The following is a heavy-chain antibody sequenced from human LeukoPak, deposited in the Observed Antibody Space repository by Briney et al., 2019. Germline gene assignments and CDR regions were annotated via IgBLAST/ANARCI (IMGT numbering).Heavy chain of an antibody. V-gene: IGHV4-31*03. D-gene: IGHD1-26*01. CDR2: LYYCGST. CDR3: ARVFSGSYSNDAFDI. CDR1: CCSISSGGYL. J-gene: IGHJ3*02. Sequence: SETLSLMHTVSCCSISSGGYLWSWLRQPRGRGLEWIGYLYYCGSTYYHPSLESRVTISVDTSKNQFSLKLSTVTAADAAVYYCARVFSGSYSNDAFDIWGQGTMVTVSS.